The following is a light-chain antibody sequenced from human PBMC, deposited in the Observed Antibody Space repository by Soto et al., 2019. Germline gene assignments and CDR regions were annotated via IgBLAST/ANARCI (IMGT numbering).Light chain of an antibody. CDR1: QSITTF. Sequence: DIQMTQSPSSLSASVGDRVTITCRPSQSITTFLHWYQQKPGKAPKLLINAAYSLQSGVPSRFSGSGYGTEFTLTISGLQPEDFATYYCQQSYTTPPRTFGQGTKVDIK. CDR3: QQSYTTPPRT. V-gene: IGKV1-39*01. CDR2: AAY. J-gene: IGKJ1*01.